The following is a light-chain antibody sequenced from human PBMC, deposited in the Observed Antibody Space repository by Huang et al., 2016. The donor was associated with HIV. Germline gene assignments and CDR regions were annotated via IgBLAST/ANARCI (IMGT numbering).Light chain of an antibody. CDR3: QQYYTTPFS. Sequence: DILMTQSPDFLAVSLGERDTINCRSSRSVFYTSNNKNYLAWYQHKPGQPPKLLIHWASTRESGVPDRFSGSGSGTDFTLTISSLQAEDVAIYYCQQYYTTPFSFGPGTKVDIK. V-gene: IGKV4-1*01. CDR2: WAS. CDR1: RSVFYTSNNKNY. J-gene: IGKJ3*01.